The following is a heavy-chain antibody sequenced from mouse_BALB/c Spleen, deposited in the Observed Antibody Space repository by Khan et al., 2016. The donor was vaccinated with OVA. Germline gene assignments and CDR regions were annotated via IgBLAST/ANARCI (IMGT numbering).Heavy chain of an antibody. CDR3: ANGNYFDY. CDR1: GYTFTDYI. D-gene: IGHD2-1*01. V-gene: IGHV1S29*02. CDR2: IYPYNGDS. J-gene: IGHJ2*01. Sequence: VQLKQSGPELVKPGASVKISCKASGYTFTDYIMHWVKQSHGESLEWIGYIYPYNGDSGYNQKFESKATLSVDNSSSTAYMELRSLTSEDSAVYFCANGNYFDYWGQGTTLTVSS.